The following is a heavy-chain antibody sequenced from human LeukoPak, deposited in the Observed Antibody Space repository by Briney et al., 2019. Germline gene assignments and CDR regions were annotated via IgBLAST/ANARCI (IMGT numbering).Heavy chain of an antibody. J-gene: IGHJ4*02. CDR3: AKDKSIAVAGTSDYFDY. Sequence: GRSLRLSCAASGFTFSSYGMHWVRQAPGKGLEWVAVIWYDGSNKYYADSVKGRFTISRDNSKNTLYLQMNSLRPEDTAVYYCAKDKSIAVAGTSDYFDYWGQGTLVTVSS. D-gene: IGHD6-19*01. V-gene: IGHV3-33*06. CDR2: IWYDGSNK. CDR1: GFTFSSYG.